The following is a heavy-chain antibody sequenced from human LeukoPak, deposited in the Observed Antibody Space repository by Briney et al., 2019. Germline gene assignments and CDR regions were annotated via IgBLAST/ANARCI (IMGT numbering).Heavy chain of an antibody. D-gene: IGHD2-2*01. CDR2: IYTSGST. J-gene: IGHJ6*03. CDR1: GGSISSYY. V-gene: IGHV4-4*07. Sequence: SETLSLTCTVSGGSISSYYWSWIRQPAGKGLEGIGRIYTSGSTNYNPSLKSRVTMSVDTSKNQFSLKLSSVTAADTAVYYCARVRGESVVPAARYYYYYYMDVWGKGTTVTVSS. CDR3: ARVRGESVVPAARYYYYYYMDV.